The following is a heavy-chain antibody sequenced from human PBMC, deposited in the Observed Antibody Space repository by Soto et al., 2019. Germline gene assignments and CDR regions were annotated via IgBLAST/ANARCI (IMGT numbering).Heavy chain of an antibody. Sequence: GGSLRLSCAASGFTFSNYWMHWVRQAPGKGLVWVSRINGDGGSTTYADSVKGRFTISRDNAKNTLYLQMNNLRAEDTAVYYCAREGGNCFYGMDVWGQGTTVTVSS. CDR2: INGDGGST. V-gene: IGHV3-74*01. CDR1: GFTFSNYW. J-gene: IGHJ6*02. CDR3: AREGGNCFYGMDV.